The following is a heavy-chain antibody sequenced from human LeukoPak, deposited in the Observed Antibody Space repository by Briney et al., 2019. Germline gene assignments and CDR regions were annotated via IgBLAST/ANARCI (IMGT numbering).Heavy chain of an antibody. D-gene: IGHD6-6*01. Sequence: GGSLRLSCAASGFTFSSYSMNWVRQAPGEGLEWVSSISSSSSYIYYADSVKGRFTISRDNAKNSLYLQMNSLRAEDTAVYYCARGIAARPSRYYYMDVWGKGTTVTVSS. J-gene: IGHJ6*03. CDR1: GFTFSSYS. CDR2: ISSSSSYI. CDR3: ARGIAARPSRYYYMDV. V-gene: IGHV3-21*01.